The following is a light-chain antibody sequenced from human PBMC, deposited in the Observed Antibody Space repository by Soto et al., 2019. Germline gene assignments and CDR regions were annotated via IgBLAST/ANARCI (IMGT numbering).Light chain of an antibody. Sequence: QSALTQPPSASGSPGQSVTISCSGTSTDFGDYSYVSWYQQHPGKPPKLIISEVTKRPSGVPDRFSGSKFGNTASLTVSGLQAEDEAHYYCTSYSGSDNFVVFGGGTKLTVL. V-gene: IGLV2-8*01. J-gene: IGLJ2*01. CDR1: STDFGDYSY. CDR3: TSYSGSDNFVV. CDR2: EVT.